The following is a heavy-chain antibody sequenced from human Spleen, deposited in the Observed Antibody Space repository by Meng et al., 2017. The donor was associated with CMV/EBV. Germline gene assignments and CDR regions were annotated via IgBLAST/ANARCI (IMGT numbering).Heavy chain of an antibody. J-gene: IGHJ5*01. V-gene: IGHV1-46*01. D-gene: IGHD2-2*02. CDR3: AREGGYCSSTSCYRSWFDY. Sequence: ASVKVSCKASGYTFTSYYMHWVRQAPGQGLEWMGIISPSGGSTSYAQKFQGRVTMTRDTSTSTVYMELSSLRSEDTAVYYCAREGGYCSSTSCYRSWFDYWGQGTLVTVSS. CDR1: GYTFTSYY. CDR2: ISPSGGST.